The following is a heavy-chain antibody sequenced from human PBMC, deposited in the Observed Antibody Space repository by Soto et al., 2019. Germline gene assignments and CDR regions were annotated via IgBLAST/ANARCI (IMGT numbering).Heavy chain of an antibody. CDR1: GGSFSGYY. V-gene: IGHV4-34*01. CDR3: ARRYCSGGSCRERFDY. CDR2: INHSGST. J-gene: IGHJ4*02. Sequence: SETLSLTCAVYGGSFSGYYWSLIRQPPGKGLEWIGEINHSGSTNYNPSLKSRVTISVDTSKNQFSLKLSSVTAADTAVYYCARRYCSGGSCRERFDYWGQGTLVTVSS. D-gene: IGHD2-15*01.